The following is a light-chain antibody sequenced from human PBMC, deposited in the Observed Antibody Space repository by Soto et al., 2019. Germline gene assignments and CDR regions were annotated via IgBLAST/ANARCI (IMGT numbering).Light chain of an antibody. Sequence: EVVMTQSPSTLSVSPGERATLSCRASQSVSTKLAWYQQRPGQAPRLIISDASTRATGVSARFSGSGSGTEFTLTISNLQSEDFATYYCPQYQWWPPRTFGPGTKVDIK. CDR3: PQYQWWPPRT. J-gene: IGKJ1*01. V-gene: IGKV3-15*01. CDR2: DAS. CDR1: QSVSTK.